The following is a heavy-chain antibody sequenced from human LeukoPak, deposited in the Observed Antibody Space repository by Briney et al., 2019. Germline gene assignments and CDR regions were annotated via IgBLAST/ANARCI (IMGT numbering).Heavy chain of an antibody. Sequence: SETLSLTCAVSGGSINSHYWSWIRQPPGKGLEWIGDIYYTGRNNYNPSLKSRVTMSVDTSKNHLSLNLTSVLAADTAMYYCARRDSGWNYFDYWGQGNLVTVSS. CDR3: ARRDSGWNYFDY. CDR2: IYYTGRN. V-gene: IGHV4-59*08. D-gene: IGHD5-12*01. CDR1: GGSINSHY. J-gene: IGHJ4*02.